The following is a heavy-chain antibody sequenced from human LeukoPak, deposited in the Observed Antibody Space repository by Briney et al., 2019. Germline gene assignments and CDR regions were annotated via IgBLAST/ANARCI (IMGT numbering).Heavy chain of an antibody. Sequence: GGALKISFKGSGYSFTSYWIGWVRPVPGKGLEWMGIIYPGDSDTRYSPSFQGQVTISADKSISTAYLQWSSLKASDTAMYYCARGVQFDYLRYFDYWGQGTLVTVSS. CDR2: IYPGDSDT. V-gene: IGHV5-51*01. J-gene: IGHJ4*02. D-gene: IGHD2/OR15-2a*01. CDR3: ARGVQFDYLRYFDY. CDR1: GYSFTSYW.